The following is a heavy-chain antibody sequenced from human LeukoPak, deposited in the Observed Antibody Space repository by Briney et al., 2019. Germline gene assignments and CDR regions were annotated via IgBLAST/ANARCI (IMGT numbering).Heavy chain of an antibody. CDR1: GSTLSDLS. Sequence: ASVEVSCKVSGSTLSDLSIHWVRQAPGKGFEYVGGSDPEDGETFHAQNFQGRVTMTEDTSIDTAYMELSSLRSEDTAVYYCVTDRARLFWYFDLWGRGTLVTVSS. CDR2: SDPEDGET. D-gene: IGHD2-21*02. CDR3: VTDRARLFWYFDL. J-gene: IGHJ2*01. V-gene: IGHV1-24*01.